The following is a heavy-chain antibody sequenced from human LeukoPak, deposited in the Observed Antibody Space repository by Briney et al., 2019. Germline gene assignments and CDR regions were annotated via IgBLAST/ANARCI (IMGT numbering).Heavy chain of an antibody. V-gene: IGHV4-4*02. CDR3: ARDGSGAMDTAMARFDL. D-gene: IGHD5-18*01. J-gene: IGHJ2*01. Sequence: SETLSLTCAVSGGSISSSNWWSWVRPPPGKGLEWIGEIYHSGSTNYNPSLKSRVTISVDKSKNQFSLKLSSVTAADTAVYYCARDGSGAMDTAMARFDLWGRGTLVTVSS. CDR2: IYHSGST. CDR1: GGSISSSNW.